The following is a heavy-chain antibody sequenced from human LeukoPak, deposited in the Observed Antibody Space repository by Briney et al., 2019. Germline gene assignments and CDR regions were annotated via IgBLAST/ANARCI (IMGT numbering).Heavy chain of an antibody. CDR2: IYYSGST. J-gene: IGHJ4*02. CDR1: GFTVSSNY. D-gene: IGHD6-13*01. V-gene: IGHV4-39*07. CDR3: AKDEGSSWYGEWDY. Sequence: GSLRLSCAASGFTVSSNYMSWVRQAPGKGLEWIGSIYYSGSTHYNPSLKSRVTISVDTSKNQFSLRLSSVTAADTAVYYCAKDEGSSWYGEWDYWGQGTLVTVSS.